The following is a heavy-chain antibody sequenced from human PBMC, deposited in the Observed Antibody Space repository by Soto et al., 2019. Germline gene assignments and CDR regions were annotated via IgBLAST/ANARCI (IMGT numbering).Heavy chain of an antibody. CDR3: ARGAPAISGLYLGCWYFDR. V-gene: IGHV4-59*01. J-gene: IGHJ2*01. CDR1: GGSISSYY. Sequence: PSETLSLTCTVSGGSISSYYWSWIRQPPGKGLEWIGYIYYSGSTNYNPSLKSRVTISVDTSKNQLPLKLSSVTAADTAVYYCARGAPAISGLYLGCWYFDRWGRGILVSVST. D-gene: IGHD6-19*01. CDR2: IYYSGST.